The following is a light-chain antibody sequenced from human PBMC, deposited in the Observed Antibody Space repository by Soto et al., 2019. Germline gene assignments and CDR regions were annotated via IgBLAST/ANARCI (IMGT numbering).Light chain of an antibody. J-gene: IGKJ1*01. CDR2: GAS. CDR3: QQYSTYSWT. Sequence: DIKMTQSPSSLSASVGDRVTITCRTSQNIYNSLNWYQQKAGRAPAVLIYGASNLQGGVTSRFSVSGSGTEFTLTITSLQPDDFATYYCQQYSTYSWTVGPETKVEIK. V-gene: IGKV1-5*01. CDR1: QNIYNS.